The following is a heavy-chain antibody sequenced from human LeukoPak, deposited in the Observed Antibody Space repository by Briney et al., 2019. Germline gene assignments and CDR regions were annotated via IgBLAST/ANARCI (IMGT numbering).Heavy chain of an antibody. CDR1: GFTFSSYS. CDR2: ISSSSSYI. Sequence: PGGSLRLSCAASGFTFSSYSMNWVRQAPGKGLEWVSSISSSSSYIYYADSVKGRFTISRDNAKNSLYLQMNSLRAEDTAVYYCARGERWLQFLDLGADYWGQGTLVTVSS. D-gene: IGHD5-24*01. CDR3: ARGERWLQFLDLGADY. J-gene: IGHJ4*02. V-gene: IGHV3-21*01.